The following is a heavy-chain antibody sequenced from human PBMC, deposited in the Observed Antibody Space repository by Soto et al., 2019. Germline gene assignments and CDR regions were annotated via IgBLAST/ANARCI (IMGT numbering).Heavy chain of an antibody. CDR2: ISSNGGST. J-gene: IGHJ6*02. V-gene: IGHV3-64D*06. Sequence: PGGSRRRSWSASGFTFSSYAMHWVRQAPGKGLEYVSAISSNGGSTYYADSVKGRFTISRDNSKNTLYLQMSSLRAEDTAVYYCVSSYARPFYYYGMDVWGQGTTVTVSS. D-gene: IGHD6-6*01. CDR1: GFTFSSYA. CDR3: VSSYARPFYYYGMDV.